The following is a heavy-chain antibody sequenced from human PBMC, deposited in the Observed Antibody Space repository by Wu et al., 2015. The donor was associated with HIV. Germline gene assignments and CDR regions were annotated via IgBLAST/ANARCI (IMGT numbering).Heavy chain of an antibody. CDR1: GYTFTSYG. CDR2: ISAYNGNT. D-gene: IGHD2-2*01. J-gene: IGHJ3*02. Sequence: QVQLVQSGAEVKKPGASVKVSCKASGYTFTSYGISWVRQAPGQGLEWMGWISAYNGNTNYAQKLQGRVTMTTDTSTSTAYMELRSLRSDDTAVYYCARGIGGYCSSTSCPDAFDIWGQGTMVTVSS. V-gene: IGHV1-18*01. CDR3: ARGIGGYCSSTSCPDAFDI.